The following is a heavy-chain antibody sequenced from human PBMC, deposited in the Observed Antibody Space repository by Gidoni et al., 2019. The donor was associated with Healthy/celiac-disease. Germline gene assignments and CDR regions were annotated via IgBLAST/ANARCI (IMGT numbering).Heavy chain of an antibody. CDR3: ARDHYYDSSGSLDY. CDR2: ISYDGSNK. V-gene: IGHV3-30-3*01. D-gene: IGHD3-22*01. Sequence: QVQLVESGGGVVQPGRSLRLSCAASGVTVSSYAMHWVRQAPGKGLGWVAVISYDGSNKYYADSVKGRFTISRDNSKNTLYLQMNSLRAEDTAVYYCARDHYYDSSGSLDYWGQGTLVTVSS. J-gene: IGHJ4*02. CDR1: GVTVSSYA.